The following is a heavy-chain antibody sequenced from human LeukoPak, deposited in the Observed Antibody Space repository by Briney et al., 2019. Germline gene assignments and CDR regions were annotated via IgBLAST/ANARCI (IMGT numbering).Heavy chain of an antibody. J-gene: IGHJ3*02. D-gene: IGHD3-9*01. CDR3: AREGAPYYDIMTGYYDAFDI. CDR2: IWYDGSNK. Sequence: GRSLRLSCAASGFTFSSYGMHWVRQALGKGLEWAAVIWYDGSNKYYADSVEGRFTISRDNSKNTLYLQMNSLRAEDTAVYYCAREGAPYYDIMTGYYDAFDIWGQGTMVTVSS. V-gene: IGHV3-33*01. CDR1: GFTFSSYG.